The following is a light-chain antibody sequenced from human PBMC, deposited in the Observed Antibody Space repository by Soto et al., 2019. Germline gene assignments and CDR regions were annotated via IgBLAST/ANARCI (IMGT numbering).Light chain of an antibody. J-gene: IGLJ1*01. CDR1: SSDVGGYNY. CDR2: DVS. CDR3: SSYTSSSTSYV. V-gene: IGLV2-14*01. Sequence: QSVLTQPASVSWSPGQSITISCTGTSSDVGGYNYVSWYQQHPGKAPKLMIYDVSNRPSGVSNRFSGSKSGNTASLTISGLQAEDEADYYCSSYTSSSTSYVFGTGTKLTVL.